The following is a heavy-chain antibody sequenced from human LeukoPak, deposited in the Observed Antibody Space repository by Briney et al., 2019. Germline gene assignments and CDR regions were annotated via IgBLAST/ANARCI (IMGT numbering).Heavy chain of an antibody. CDR3: AKARGQWLVRNYFDY. V-gene: IGHV3-9*01. D-gene: IGHD6-19*01. CDR1: GFTFDDYA. CDR2: ISWNSGSI. J-gene: IGHJ4*02. Sequence: GGSLRLSCAASGFTFDDYAMHWVRQAPGKGLEWVSGISWNSGSIGYADSVKGRFTISRDNAKNSLYLQMNSLRAEDTALYYCAKARGQWLVRNYFDYWGQGTLVTASS.